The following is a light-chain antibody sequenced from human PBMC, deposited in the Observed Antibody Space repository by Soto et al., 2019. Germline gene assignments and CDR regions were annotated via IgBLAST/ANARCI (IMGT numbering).Light chain of an antibody. CDR1: QSVSSSL. J-gene: IGKJ4*01. CDR2: GKS. Sequence: EIVLTQSPVTLSLSPGERATLSCRASQSVSSSLLGWYQKKPGQAPRLLIYGKSSRDTGIPDRFSGSGSGKDFTLPIASLEPEDFPVYYCQQYGSSPTFGGGTKVDIK. CDR3: QQYGSSPT. V-gene: IGKV3-20*01.